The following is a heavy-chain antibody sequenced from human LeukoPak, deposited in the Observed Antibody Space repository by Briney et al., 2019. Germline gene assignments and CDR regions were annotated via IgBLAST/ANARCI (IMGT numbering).Heavy chain of an antibody. J-gene: IGHJ6*03. CDR3: ARDLRLVTPGYCSSTSCPGRYYYYMDV. CDR2: MNPNNGNA. V-gene: IGHV1-8*01. Sequence: ASVKVSCKASGYTFTSFDINWVRHAAGQRPEFMGWMNPNNGNAGYAPKFQGRITMTRDTSESTAYLEVTSLTSDDTAMYFCARDLRLVTPGYCSSTSCPGRYYYYMDVWGKGTTVTVSS. CDR1: GYTFTSFD. D-gene: IGHD2-2*01.